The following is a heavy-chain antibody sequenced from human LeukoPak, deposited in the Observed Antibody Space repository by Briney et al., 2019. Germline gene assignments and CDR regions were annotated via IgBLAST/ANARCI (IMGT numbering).Heavy chain of an antibody. V-gene: IGHV1-2*02. CDR3: VREGNELLSKNFDY. CDR1: GFTFTVYY. CDR2: INPHSGVT. J-gene: IGHJ4*02. D-gene: IGHD2-21*02. Sequence: GASVKVSCKASGFTFTVYYIHWVRQAPGQGLEWMGYINPHSGVTNSPQKFQGRVTMTTDTSISAAYMELSSLISDDTAMYYCVREGNELLSKNFDYWGQGTLVTVFS.